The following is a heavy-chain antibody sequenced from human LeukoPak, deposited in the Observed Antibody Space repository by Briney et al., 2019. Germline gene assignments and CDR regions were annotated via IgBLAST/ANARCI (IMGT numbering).Heavy chain of an antibody. Sequence: PSETLSLTCTVSGGSISSGSYYWSWIRQPAGKGLEWIGRIYTSGSTNYNPSLKSRVTISVDTSKNQFSLKLSSVTAADTAVYYCAKGHLIYRLIDYWGQGTLVTVSS. CDR2: IYTSGST. CDR1: GGSISSGSYY. CDR3: AKGHLIYRLIDY. V-gene: IGHV4-61*02. D-gene: IGHD4-11*01. J-gene: IGHJ4*02.